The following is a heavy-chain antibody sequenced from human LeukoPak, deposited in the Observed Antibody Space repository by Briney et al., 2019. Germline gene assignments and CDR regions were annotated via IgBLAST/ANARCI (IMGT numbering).Heavy chain of an antibody. J-gene: IGHJ4*02. Sequence: ASVKVSCKASGYTFTGYYMHWVRQAPGQGLEWMGWINPNSGGTNYAQKFQGRVTMTRDTSIRTAYMELSSLRSDDTAVYYCARVGQGYGSGYPNDYWGQGTLVTVSS. CDR3: ARVGQGYGSGYPNDY. CDR1: GYTFTGYY. CDR2: INPNSGGT. V-gene: IGHV1-2*02. D-gene: IGHD3-10*01.